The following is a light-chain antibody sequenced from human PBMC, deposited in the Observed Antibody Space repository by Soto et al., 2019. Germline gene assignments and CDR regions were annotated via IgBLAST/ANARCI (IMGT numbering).Light chain of an antibody. CDR3: QQYSELPMT. V-gene: IGKV3-20*01. CDR2: GAS. CDR1: QTVNNNY. J-gene: IGKJ5*01. Sequence: ENVLTLTQGTRALYPGERALRACRASQTVNNNYLAWCQQKPGQAPRLLIYGASRRATGIPDRFSGIASGTDFTLAISSLDPEDFAVYFCQQYSELPMTFGRGTRLEIK.